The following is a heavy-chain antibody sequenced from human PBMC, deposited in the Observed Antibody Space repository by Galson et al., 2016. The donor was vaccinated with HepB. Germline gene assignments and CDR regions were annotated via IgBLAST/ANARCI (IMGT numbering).Heavy chain of an antibody. Sequence: SLRLSCAASGFSFSSYSMNWVRQAPGKGLEWVSYISRTSNTIYYADSVKGRFTISRDNAKNSLYLQMNSLRADDTAIYYCAKGKWSWNTHFDYWGHGTLVTVSS. CDR3: AKGKWSWNTHFDY. CDR2: ISRTSNTI. V-gene: IGHV3-48*01. J-gene: IGHJ4*01. CDR1: GFSFSSYS. D-gene: IGHD1/OR15-1a*01.